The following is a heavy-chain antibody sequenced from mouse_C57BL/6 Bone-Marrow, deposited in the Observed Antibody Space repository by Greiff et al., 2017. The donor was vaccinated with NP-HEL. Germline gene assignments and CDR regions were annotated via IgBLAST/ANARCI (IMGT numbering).Heavy chain of an antibody. CDR2: IDPNSGGT. Sequence: QVQLKQPGAELVKPGASVKLSCKASGYTFTSYLMHWVKQRPGRGLEWIGRIDPNSGGTKYNEKFKSKATLTVDKPSSTAYMQLNSLTSEDSAVYYYERYYYGSSSFDYWGQGTTLTVSS. CDR1: GYTFTSYL. D-gene: IGHD1-1*01. V-gene: IGHV1-72*01. J-gene: IGHJ2*01. CDR3: ERYYYGSSSFDY.